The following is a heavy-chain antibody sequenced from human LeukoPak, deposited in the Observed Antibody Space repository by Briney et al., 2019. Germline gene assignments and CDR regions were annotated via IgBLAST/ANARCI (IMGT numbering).Heavy chain of an antibody. Sequence: GASVKVSCKASGFTFTSSAVQWVRQARGQRLEWIGWIVVGSGNTNYAQKFQGRVTITADESTSTAYMELSSLRSEDTAVYYCARGTRTEIAAPFDYWGQGTLVTVSS. CDR3: ARGTRTEIAAPFDY. CDR1: GFTFTSSA. CDR2: IVVGSGNT. J-gene: IGHJ4*02. D-gene: IGHD6-13*01. V-gene: IGHV1-58*01.